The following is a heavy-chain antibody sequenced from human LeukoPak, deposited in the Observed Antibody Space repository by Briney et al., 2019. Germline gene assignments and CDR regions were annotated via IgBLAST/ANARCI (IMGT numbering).Heavy chain of an antibody. D-gene: IGHD3-22*01. CDR2: IYYSVTT. V-gene: IGHV4-59*01. CDR1: GGSFSYYY. CDR3: ARDSPPDGDYYYWSGYYFDS. J-gene: IGHJ4*02. Sequence: SETLSLTCTVSGGSFSYYYWSWIRQPPGKRLEWIGYIYYSVTTSYNPSLESRVTILMDTSKNQFSLRLSSVTAADTAVYYCARDSPPDGDYYYWSGYYFDSWGQGTLVTVSS.